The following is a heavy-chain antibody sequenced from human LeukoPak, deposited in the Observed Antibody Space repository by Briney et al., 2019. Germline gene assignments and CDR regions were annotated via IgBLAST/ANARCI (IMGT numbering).Heavy chain of an antibody. V-gene: IGHV3-20*04. CDR3: AGGDYDILTGADAFDI. D-gene: IGHD3-9*01. CDR1: GFXFDDYG. J-gene: IGHJ3*02. Sequence: GGSLRLSCAASGFXFDDYGMSWVRQAPGKGLEWVSGINWNGGSTGYADSVKGRFTISRDNAKNSLYLQMNSLRAEGTALYYCAGGDYDILTGADAFDIWGQGTMVTVSS. CDR2: INWNGGST.